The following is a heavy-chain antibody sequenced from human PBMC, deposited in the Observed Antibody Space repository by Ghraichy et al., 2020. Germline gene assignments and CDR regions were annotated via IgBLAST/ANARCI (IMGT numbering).Heavy chain of an antibody. CDR1: GGSISSYY. Sequence: SETLSLTCTVSGGSISSYYWSWIRQPPGKGLEWIGYIHYSGTTNYNPSLKSRVTISVDTSKNQFSLKLSSVTAADTAVYYCARGVGSSNYPLEYWGQGTLVTVSS. CDR2: IHYSGTT. J-gene: IGHJ4*02. V-gene: IGHV4-59*01. D-gene: IGHD2-2*01. CDR3: ARGVGSSNYPLEY.